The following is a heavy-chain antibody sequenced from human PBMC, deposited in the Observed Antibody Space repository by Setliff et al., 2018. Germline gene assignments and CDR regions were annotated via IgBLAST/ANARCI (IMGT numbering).Heavy chain of an antibody. V-gene: IGHV4-38-2*01. Sequence: SETLSLTCAVPGYSISSGYYWSWIRQPPGKGLEWIGEINHSGSTYYKPSLKSRVTISVDTSKNQFSLKLSSVTAADTAVYYCARVPSYGSGSYYYYCYGMDVWGQGTTVTVSS. CDR1: GYSISSGYY. J-gene: IGHJ6*02. CDR2: INHSGST. CDR3: ARVPSYGSGSYYYYCYGMDV. D-gene: IGHD3-10*01.